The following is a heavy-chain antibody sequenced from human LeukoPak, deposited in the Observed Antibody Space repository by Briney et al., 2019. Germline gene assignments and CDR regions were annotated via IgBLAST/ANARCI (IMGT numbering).Heavy chain of an antibody. J-gene: IGHJ6*02. Sequence: GGSLRLSCAASGFTFDDYAMHWVRQAPGKGLEWVSGISWNSGSIGYADSVKGQFTISRDNAKNSLYLQMNSLRDEDTALYYCAKTMVRGVKYYYYYGMDVWGQGTTVTVSS. CDR2: ISWNSGSI. CDR1: GFTFDDYA. D-gene: IGHD3-10*01. V-gene: IGHV3-9*01. CDR3: AKTMVRGVKYYYYYGMDV.